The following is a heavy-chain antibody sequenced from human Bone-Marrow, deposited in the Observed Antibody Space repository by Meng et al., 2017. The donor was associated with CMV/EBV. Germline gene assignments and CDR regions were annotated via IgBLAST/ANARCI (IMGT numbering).Heavy chain of an antibody. J-gene: IGHJ4*02. CDR3: ARDGYYYDSSGYYPEAAYFDY. Sequence: ASVKVSCKASGYTFTGYYMHWVRQAPGQGLEWMGWINPNSGGTNYAQKFQGRVTMTRDTSISTAYMELSRLRSEDTAVYYCARDGYYYDSSGYYPEAAYFDYWGQGTLVTVSS. D-gene: IGHD3-22*01. V-gene: IGHV1-2*02. CDR2: INPNSGGT. CDR1: GYTFTGYY.